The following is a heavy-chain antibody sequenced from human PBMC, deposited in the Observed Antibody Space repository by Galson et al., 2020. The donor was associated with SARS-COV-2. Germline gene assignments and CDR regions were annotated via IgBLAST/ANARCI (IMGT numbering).Heavy chain of an antibody. CDR2: ISAYNGNT. CDR3: ARVKIVATIKKYYFDY. D-gene: IGHD5-12*01. CDR1: GYTFTSYG. V-gene: IGHV1-18*01. Sequence: ASVKVSCKASGYTFTSYGISWVRQAPGQGLEWMGWISAYNGNTNYAQKLQGRVTMTTDTSTSTAYMELRSLRSDDTAVYYCARVKIVATIKKYYFDYWGQGTLVTVSS. J-gene: IGHJ4*02.